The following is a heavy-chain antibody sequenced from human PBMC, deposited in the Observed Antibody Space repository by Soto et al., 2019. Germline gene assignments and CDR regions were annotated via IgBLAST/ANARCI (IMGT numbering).Heavy chain of an antibody. J-gene: IGHJ4*01. CDR2: IWSDGGIK. Sequence: RGSLRLSCVASGFTFGSHGMHWFRQAPGKGLEWVAVIWSDGGIKYYADSVKGRFTVSRDNSRKKLYLQMNSLRVEDTAVYYCARDSRRELLDYWGHGTPVTVSS. D-gene: IGHD1-7*01. CDR3: ARDSRRELLDY. CDR1: GFTFGSHG. V-gene: IGHV3-33*01.